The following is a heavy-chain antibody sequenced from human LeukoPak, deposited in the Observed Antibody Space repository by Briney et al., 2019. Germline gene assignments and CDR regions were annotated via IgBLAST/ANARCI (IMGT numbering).Heavy chain of an antibody. CDR2: ISSSGSTI. CDR1: GFTFSSYE. Sequence: PGGSLRLSCAASGFTFSSYEMNWVRQAPGKGLEWVSYISSSGSTIYYADSVKGRFTISRDNAKNSLYLQMNSLRADDTAVYYCAKSFRDYGNSSHSDFDIWGQGTMVTVSS. CDR3: AKSFRDYGNSSHSDFDI. J-gene: IGHJ3*02. D-gene: IGHD4/OR15-4a*01. V-gene: IGHV3-48*03.